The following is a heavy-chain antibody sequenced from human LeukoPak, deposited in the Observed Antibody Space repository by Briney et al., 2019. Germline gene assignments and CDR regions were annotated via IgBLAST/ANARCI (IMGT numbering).Heavy chain of an antibody. D-gene: IGHD1-1*01. V-gene: IGHV5-51*01. J-gene: IGHJ4*02. CDR2: IQPVDSDT. Sequence: GESLKISCKGFGYTFTSNWIGWARQRPGKGLEWIGIIQPVDSDTRYSPSFQGQVTISADKSISTAYLQWSSLKASDTAMYYCARNNQGSGYNWNFDYWGQGTLVTVSS. CDR3: ARNNQGSGYNWNFDY. CDR1: GYTFTSNW.